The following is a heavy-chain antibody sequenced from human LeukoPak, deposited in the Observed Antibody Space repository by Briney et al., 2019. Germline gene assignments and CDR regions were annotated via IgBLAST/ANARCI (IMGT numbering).Heavy chain of an antibody. CDR3: ARGRYSYGYASFDY. D-gene: IGHD5-18*01. Sequence: GGSLRLSGAASGFTFSPYWMSWVRQAPWKGLEWVANINHDGSEKYYVASVKGRFTISRDNAKNSLSLQMNSLRAEDTAVYYCARGRYSYGYASFDYWGQGTLVTVSS. CDR2: INHDGSEK. J-gene: IGHJ4*02. V-gene: IGHV3-7*05. CDR1: GFTFSPYW.